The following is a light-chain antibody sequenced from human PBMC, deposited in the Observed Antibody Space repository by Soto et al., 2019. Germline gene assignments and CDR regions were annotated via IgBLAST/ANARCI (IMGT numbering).Light chain of an antibody. CDR1: SSNIGAHYD. J-gene: IGLJ1*01. V-gene: IGLV1-40*01. Sequence: SVRAQPLSVSGAPGQRVTISCTGSSSNIGAHYDVHWYQQLPGTAPKLLIYGNSNRPSGVPDRFSGSKSGTSASLAITGLQAEDEADYYCQSYDNSLSVYVFGTGTKVTVL. CDR2: GNS. CDR3: QSYDNSLSVYV.